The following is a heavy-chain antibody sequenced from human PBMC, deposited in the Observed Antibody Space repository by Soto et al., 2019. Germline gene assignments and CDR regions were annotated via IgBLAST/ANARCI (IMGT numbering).Heavy chain of an antibody. V-gene: IGHV1-18*01. D-gene: IGHD3-3*01. CDR2: ISAYNGNT. CDR1: GYTFTSYG. Sequence: ASVKVSCKASGYTFTSYGISWVRPAPGQGLEWMGWISAYNGNTNYAQKLQGRVTMTTDTSTSTAYMELRSLRSDDTAVYYCARETVADFWSGDYKVSWFDLWGQGTLVTVSS. CDR3: ARETVADFWSGDYKVSWFDL. J-gene: IGHJ5*02.